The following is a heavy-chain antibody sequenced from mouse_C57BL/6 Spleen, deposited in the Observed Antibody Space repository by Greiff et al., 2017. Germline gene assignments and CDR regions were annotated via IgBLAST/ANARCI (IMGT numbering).Heavy chain of an antibody. Sequence: QVQLKESGAELVKPGASVKVSCKASGYTFTSYWMHWVKQRPGQGLEWIGRIHPSDSDTNYNQKFKGKATLTVDKSSSTAYMQLSSLTSEDSAVYYCAIRAHYYGSSYDYFDYWGQGTTLTVSS. V-gene: IGHV1-74*01. CDR2: IHPSDSDT. CDR1: GYTFTSYW. D-gene: IGHD1-1*01. CDR3: AIRAHYYGSSYDYFDY. J-gene: IGHJ2*01.